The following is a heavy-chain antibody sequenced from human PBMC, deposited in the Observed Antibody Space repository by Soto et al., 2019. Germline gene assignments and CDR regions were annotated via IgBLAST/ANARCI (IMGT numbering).Heavy chain of an antibody. J-gene: IGHJ5*02. D-gene: IGHD3-22*01. V-gene: IGHV3-66*01. CDR1: GFTVTRNC. Sequence: PGGSLRLSCAASGFTVTRNCMSWVRQAPGKGLEWVSVIYSGGTTYYADSVKGRFTISRDNSKNTLYLQVNSLRAEDTAVYYCARNGDSSDYRGWFDPWGQGTLVTVSS. CDR2: IYSGGTT. CDR3: ARNGDSSDYRGWFDP.